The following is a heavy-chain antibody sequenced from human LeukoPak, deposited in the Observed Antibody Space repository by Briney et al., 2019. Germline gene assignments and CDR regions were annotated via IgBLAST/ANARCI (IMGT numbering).Heavy chain of an antibody. CDR1: GFTVSNNY. J-gene: IGHJ4*02. CDR3: GRVRPGDADY. CDR2: ISSDGSGK. D-gene: IGHD1-26*01. V-gene: IGHV3-7*01. Sequence: GGSLRLSCAASGFTVSNNYMNWVRQAPGKGLEWVASISSDGSGKYYMDSVKGRFTISRDNAKNSLFLQMNSLRAEDTAVHYCGRVRPGDADYWGQGTLVTVSS.